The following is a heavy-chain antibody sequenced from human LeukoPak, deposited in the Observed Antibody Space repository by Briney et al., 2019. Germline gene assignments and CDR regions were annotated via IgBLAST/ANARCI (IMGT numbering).Heavy chain of an antibody. V-gene: IGHV1-69*13. CDR3: ARDQIPYSSSSTAYYYYGMDV. CDR2: IIPIFGTA. J-gene: IGHJ6*02. D-gene: IGHD6-13*01. Sequence: GASVKVSCTASGYTFTSYAMNWVRQAPGQGLEWMGGIIPIFGTANYAQKFQGRVTITADESTSTAYMELSSLRSEDTAVYYCARDQIPYSSSSTAYYYYGMDVWGQGTTVTVSS. CDR1: GYTFTSYA.